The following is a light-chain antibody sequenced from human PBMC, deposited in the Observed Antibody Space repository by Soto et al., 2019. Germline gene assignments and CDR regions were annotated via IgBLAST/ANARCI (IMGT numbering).Light chain of an antibody. J-gene: IGKJ5*01. V-gene: IGKV3D-15*01. CDR1: QFVSSN. Sequence: EIVMTQSPVTLSVSRGERATLSCSASQFVSSNLAWYQQKPGQAPRLLIYGASTRATGIPARFSGSGSGTEFTLTISNLQSEDFAVYFCQQYHNWPPITFGQGTRLEIK. CDR2: GAS. CDR3: QQYHNWPPIT.